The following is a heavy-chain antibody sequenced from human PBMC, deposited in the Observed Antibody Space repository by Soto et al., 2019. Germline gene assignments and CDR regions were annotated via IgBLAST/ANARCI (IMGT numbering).Heavy chain of an antibody. CDR2: IYYSGST. D-gene: IGHD5-12*01. V-gene: IGHV4-31*03. CDR3: ARGYSGYEPRYYFDY. Sequence: SETLSLTCTVSGGSISSGGYYWSWIRQHPGKGLEWIGYIYYSGSTYYNPSLKSRVTISVDTSKNHFSLKLSSVTAADTAVYYCARGYSGYEPRYYFDYWGQGTLVTVSS. J-gene: IGHJ4*02. CDR1: GGSISSGGYY.